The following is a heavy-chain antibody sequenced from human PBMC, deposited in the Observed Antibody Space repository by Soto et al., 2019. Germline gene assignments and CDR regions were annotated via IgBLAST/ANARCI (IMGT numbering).Heavy chain of an antibody. D-gene: IGHD6-13*01. J-gene: IGHJ4*02. CDR1: GYSISSGYY. V-gene: IGHV4-38-2*01. CDR3: ARSSSPLSSSWDY. CDR2: IYHSGST. Sequence: SSETLSLTCAVSGYSISSGYYWGWIRQPPGKGLEWIGSIYHSGSTYYNPSLKSRVTISVDTSKNQFSLKLSSVTAADTAVYYCARSSSPLSSSWDYWGQGTLVTVSS.